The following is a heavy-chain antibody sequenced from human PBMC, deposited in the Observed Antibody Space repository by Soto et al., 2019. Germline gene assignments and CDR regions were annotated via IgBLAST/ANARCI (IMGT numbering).Heavy chain of an antibody. CDR3: ARGESRDGYNWKFDY. CDR2: INPNSGGT. Sequence: ASVKVSCKASGYTFTGYYMHWVRQAPGQGLEWMGWINPNSGGTNYAQKFQGWVTMTRDTSISTAYMELSRLRSDDTAVYYCARGESRDGYNWKFDYWGQGTLVTVSS. V-gene: IGHV1-2*04. D-gene: IGHD1-1*01. CDR1: GYTFTGYY. J-gene: IGHJ4*02.